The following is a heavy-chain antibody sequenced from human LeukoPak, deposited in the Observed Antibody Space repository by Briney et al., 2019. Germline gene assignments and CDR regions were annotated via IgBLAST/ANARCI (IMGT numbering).Heavy chain of an antibody. CDR2: ISSSSSYI. J-gene: IGHJ4*02. V-gene: IGHV3-21*01. CDR3: ARERYYGSGAPKYDY. Sequence: GGSLRLSCAASGFTFNDYGMIWVRQAPGKGREWVSYISSSSSYIYYAGSLKGRFTISRDNAKNSLYLQMSSLRADDTAVYFCARERYYGSGAPKYDYWGQGTLVTVSS. D-gene: IGHD3-10*01. CDR1: GFTFNDYG.